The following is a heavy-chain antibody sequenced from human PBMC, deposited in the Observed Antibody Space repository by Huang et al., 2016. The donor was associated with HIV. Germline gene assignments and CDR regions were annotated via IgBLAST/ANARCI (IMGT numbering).Heavy chain of an antibody. J-gene: IGHJ4*02. V-gene: IGHV7-4-1*02. CDR2: INTNTGNP. CDR1: GYTFTTYA. D-gene: IGHD3-3*01. Sequence: QVQLVQSGSEVKKPGASVKVSCKVSGYTFTTYAINWVRQAPGQGLEWMGWINTNTGNPTDAPGFTGRYVFSLDTSVSTAYLQITSLETEDTAVYYCARENDFWTGYYLVYWGQGTLVTVSS. CDR3: ARENDFWTGYYLVY.